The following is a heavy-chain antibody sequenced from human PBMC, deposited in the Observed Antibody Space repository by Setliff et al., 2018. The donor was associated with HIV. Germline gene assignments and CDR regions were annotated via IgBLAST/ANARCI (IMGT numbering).Heavy chain of an antibody. CDR3: ARLGSGWSDSYYYAMDI. Sequence: ASVKVSCKASGYTFTTYAIHWVRQAPGQRLEWMGWISAYNGDTKYSQTFQGRVTMTTDTSTATAFMELRSLRSDDTAVYYCARLGSGWSDSYYYAMDIWGQGTTVTVSS. CDR1: GYTFTTYA. V-gene: IGHV1-18*01. D-gene: IGHD6-19*01. CDR2: ISAYNGDT. J-gene: IGHJ6*02.